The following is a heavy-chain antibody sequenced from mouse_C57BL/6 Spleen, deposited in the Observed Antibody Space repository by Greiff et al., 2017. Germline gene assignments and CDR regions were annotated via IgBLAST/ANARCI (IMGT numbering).Heavy chain of an antibody. J-gene: IGHJ4*01. CDR3: ARLNGYYWAMDY. CDR2: INPSNGGT. Sequence: VQLQQPGTELVKPGASVKLSCKASGYTFTSYWMHWVKQRPGQGLEWIGDINPSNGGTNYNEKFKSKATLTVDKSSSTAYMQLSSLTSEDSAVYDCARLNGYYWAMDYWGQGTSVTVSS. D-gene: IGHD2-3*01. CDR1: GYTFTSYW. V-gene: IGHV1-53*01.